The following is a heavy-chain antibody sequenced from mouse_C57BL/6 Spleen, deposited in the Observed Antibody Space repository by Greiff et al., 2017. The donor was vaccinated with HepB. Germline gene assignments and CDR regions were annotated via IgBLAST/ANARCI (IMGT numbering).Heavy chain of an antibody. CDR2: IWSGGST. CDR3: ARNYGKNWYFDV. Sequence: VKLMESGPGLVQPSQSLSITCTVSGFSLTSYGVHWVRQSPGKGLEWLGVIWSGGSTDYNAAFISRLSISKDDSKSQVFFKMNSLQADDTAIYYCARNYGKNWYFDVWGTGTTVTVSS. J-gene: IGHJ1*03. V-gene: IGHV2-2*01. D-gene: IGHD1-1*01. CDR1: GFSLTSYG.